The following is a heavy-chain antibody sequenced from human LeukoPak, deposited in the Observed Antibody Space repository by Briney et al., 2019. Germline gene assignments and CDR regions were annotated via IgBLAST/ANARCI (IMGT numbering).Heavy chain of an antibody. CDR2: ISGSGGST. J-gene: IGHJ4*02. Sequence: GGSLRLSCAASGFTFSSYGMSWVRQAPGKGLEWVSAISGSGGSTYYADSVKGRFTISRDNSKNTLYLQMNSLRAEDTAVYYCAKSSSGWSYYFDYWGQGTLVTVSP. D-gene: IGHD6-19*01. CDR3: AKSSSGWSYYFDY. V-gene: IGHV3-23*01. CDR1: GFTFSSYG.